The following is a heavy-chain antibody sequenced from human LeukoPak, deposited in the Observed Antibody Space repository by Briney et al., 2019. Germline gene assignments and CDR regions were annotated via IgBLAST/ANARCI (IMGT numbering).Heavy chain of an antibody. J-gene: IGHJ4*02. D-gene: IGHD2-21*02. CDR1: GFTFSSYS. CDR2: ISSSSSYI. CDR3: ARTSYCGGDCDLDY. V-gene: IGHV3-21*01. Sequence: GGSLRLSCAASGFTFSSYSMDWVRQAPGKGLEWVSSISSSSSYIYYADSVKGRFTISRDNAKNSLYLQMNSLRAEDTAVYYCARTSYCGGDCDLDYWGQGTLVTVSS.